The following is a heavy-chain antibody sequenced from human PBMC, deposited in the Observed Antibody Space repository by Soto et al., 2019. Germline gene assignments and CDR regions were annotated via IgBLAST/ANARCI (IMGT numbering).Heavy chain of an antibody. D-gene: IGHD2-2*01. V-gene: IGHV1-8*01. CDR2: MNPNSGNT. J-gene: IGHJ6*03. Sequence: GASVKVSCKASGYTFTSYDINWVRQATGQGLEWMGWMNPNSGNTGYAQKFQGRVTMTRNTSISTAYMELSSLRSEDTAVYYCARGQYCSSTSCHMAYYYYYYMDVWGKGTTVTVS. CDR1: GYTFTSYD. CDR3: ARGQYCSSTSCHMAYYYYYYMDV.